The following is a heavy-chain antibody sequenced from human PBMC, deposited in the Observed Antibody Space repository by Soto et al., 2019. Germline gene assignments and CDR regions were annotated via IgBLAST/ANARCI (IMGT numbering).Heavy chain of an antibody. J-gene: IGHJ4*02. D-gene: IGHD3-16*02. CDR3: AKEGRYTTSGGSFDS. V-gene: IGHV3-23*01. CDR2: ISGSGGST. Sequence: EVQLLESGGGLVQPGGSLRLSCAASGFTFSSYGMSWVRQAPGKGLEWVSGISGSGGSTYYADSVKGRFTISRDNPKNTLYKKINSRRAGDTAEYYGAKEGRYTTSGGSFDSGGQEPLVTVSS. CDR1: GFTFSSYG.